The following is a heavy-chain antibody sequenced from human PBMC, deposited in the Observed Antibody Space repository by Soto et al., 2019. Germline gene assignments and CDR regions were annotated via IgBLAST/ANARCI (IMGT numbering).Heavy chain of an antibody. Sequence: SETLSLTCTVSGGSISSSSYYWGWIRQPPGKGLEWIGSIYYSGSTYYNPSLKSRVTISVDTSKNQFSLKLSSVTAADTAVYYCARRLYYDGSGFEGGGMDVWGQGTTVT. CDR3: ARRLYYDGSGFEGGGMDV. V-gene: IGHV4-39*01. D-gene: IGHD3-22*01. CDR1: GGSISSSSYY. CDR2: IYYSGST. J-gene: IGHJ6*02.